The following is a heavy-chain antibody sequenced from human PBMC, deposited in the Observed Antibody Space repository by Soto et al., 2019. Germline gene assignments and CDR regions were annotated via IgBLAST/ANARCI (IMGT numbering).Heavy chain of an antibody. Sequence: GGSLRLSCAASGFTLSSYAMTWVRQAPGKGLEWVSAISGSDDSTYYADSVKGRFTISRDTSKNTLYLQMNSLRAEDTAVYYCARDRYYRSSFTFDYWGQGTLVIVSS. J-gene: IGHJ4*02. CDR2: ISGSDDST. CDR3: ARDRYYRSSFTFDY. CDR1: GFTLSSYA. V-gene: IGHV3-23*01. D-gene: IGHD4-4*01.